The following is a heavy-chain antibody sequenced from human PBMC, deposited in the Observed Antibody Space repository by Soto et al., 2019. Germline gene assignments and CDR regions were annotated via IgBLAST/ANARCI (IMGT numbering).Heavy chain of an antibody. V-gene: IGHV1-69*13. D-gene: IGHD3-3*01. CDR1: GGTFSSYA. CDR2: IIPIFGTA. J-gene: IGHJ6*02. Sequence: SVKVSCKASGGTFSSYAISWVRQAPGQGLEWMGGIIPIFGTANYAQKFQGRVTITADESTSTAYMELSSLRSEDTAVYYCARPAYHFWSGWVPDYYYYGMDVWGQGTTVTVSS. CDR3: ARPAYHFWSGWVPDYYYYGMDV.